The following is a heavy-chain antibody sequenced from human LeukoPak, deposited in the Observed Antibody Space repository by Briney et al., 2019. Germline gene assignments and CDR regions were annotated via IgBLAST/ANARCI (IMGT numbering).Heavy chain of an antibody. CDR3: ARLWSGYAANFDY. V-gene: IGHV5-51*01. CDR2: IYPGDSDT. CDR1: GYSFTSYW. D-gene: IGHD5-12*01. J-gene: IGHJ4*02. Sequence: GESLKISCKGSGYSFTSYWIGWVRQMPGKGLEWMGIIYPGDSDTRYSPSFQGQVTISADKSISTAYLQWSSLKAPDTAMYYCARLWSGYAANFDYWGQGTLVTVSS.